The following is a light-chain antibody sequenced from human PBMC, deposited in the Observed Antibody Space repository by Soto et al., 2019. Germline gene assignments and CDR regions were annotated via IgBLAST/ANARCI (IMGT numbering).Light chain of an antibody. CDR2: GAS. CDR3: QQYNKWPQFT. V-gene: IGKV3-15*01. J-gene: IGKJ3*01. CDR1: ESVSSN. Sequence: ETVMTQSPATLSVSPGERATLSCRASESVSSNLAWYQQQPGQAPRLLIYGASTRATGIPARFSGSGSGTEFTLTISSLQSEDFAVYYCQQYNKWPQFTFGPGTKVDI.